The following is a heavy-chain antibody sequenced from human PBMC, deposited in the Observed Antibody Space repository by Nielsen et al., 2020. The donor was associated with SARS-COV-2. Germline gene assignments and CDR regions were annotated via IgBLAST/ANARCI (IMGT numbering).Heavy chain of an antibody. CDR2: INTNTGNP. CDR1: GYTFTSYA. Sequence: ASVKVSCKASGYTFTSYAMNWVRQAPGQGLEWMGWINTNTGNPTDAQGFTGRFVFSLDTSVSTAYLQISSLKAEDNAVYYCASRSSSWKPYFDYWGQGTLVTVSS. J-gene: IGHJ4*02. D-gene: IGHD6-13*01. CDR3: ASRSSSWKPYFDY. V-gene: IGHV7-4-1*02.